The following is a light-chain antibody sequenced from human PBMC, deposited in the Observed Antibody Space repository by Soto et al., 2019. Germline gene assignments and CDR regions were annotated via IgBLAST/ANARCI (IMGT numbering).Light chain of an antibody. CDR2: AAS. J-gene: IGKJ1*01. CDR1: QSISSY. V-gene: IGKV1-39*01. Sequence: DIQVTQSPSSLSASVGDRVTITCRASQSISSYLNWYRQKPGRAPNLLIYAASKLQSGVPSRFSGCGSGTDFTLTISSLQPGDFAIYYCHQIYSAPWTFGQGTNVEIK. CDR3: HQIYSAPWT.